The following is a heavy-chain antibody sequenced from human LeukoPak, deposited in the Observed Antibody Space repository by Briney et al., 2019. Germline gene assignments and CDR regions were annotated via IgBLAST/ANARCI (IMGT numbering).Heavy chain of an antibody. J-gene: IGHJ4*02. CDR3: ARQWLPNGYFDY. V-gene: IGHV1-2*06. CDR2: VNPNSGVT. Sequence: ASVKVSCKASVYTFTAYFMHWVRQAPGQGLEWMGRVNPNSGVTNSIQKFQGRVTVTRDTSISTAYMELSGLRSDDTAVYYCARQWLPNGYFDYWGQGTLVTVSS. D-gene: IGHD6-19*01. CDR1: VYTFTAYF.